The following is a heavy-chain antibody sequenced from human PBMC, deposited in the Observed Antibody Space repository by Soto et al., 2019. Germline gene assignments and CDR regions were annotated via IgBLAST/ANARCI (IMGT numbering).Heavy chain of an antibody. CDR1: GFSVSDYA. CDR2: ISGSGDGT. CDR3: TKSRRSVLMVYGFGGMDV. V-gene: IGHV3-23*01. J-gene: IGHJ6*02. D-gene: IGHD2-8*01. Sequence: LRLSCAASGFSVSDYAMSWVRQAPGKGLEWVSSISGSGDGTYYGDSVKGRFTLSRDTSQKTLYLQMNNLRGEDTADSFCTKSRRSVLMVYGFGGMDVWGRGTTVTVSS.